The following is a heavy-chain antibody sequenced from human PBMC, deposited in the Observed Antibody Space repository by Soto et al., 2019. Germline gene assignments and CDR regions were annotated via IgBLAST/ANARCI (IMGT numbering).Heavy chain of an antibody. D-gene: IGHD2-8*01. Sequence: GGSLRLSCAASGFTFSNAWMNWVRQAPGKGLEWVGRIKSKTDGGTTDYAAPVKGRFTISRDDSKNTLYLQMNSLKTEDTAVYYCTTAPLDNLGYCTNGVCYKGPSYWYFDLWGRGTLVTVSS. CDR2: IKSKTDGGTT. J-gene: IGHJ2*01. CDR1: GFTFSNAW. V-gene: IGHV3-15*07. CDR3: TTAPLDNLGYCTNGVCYKGPSYWYFDL.